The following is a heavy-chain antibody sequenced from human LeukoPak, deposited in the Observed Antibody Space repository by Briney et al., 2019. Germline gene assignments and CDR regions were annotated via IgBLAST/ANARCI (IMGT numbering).Heavy chain of an antibody. V-gene: IGHV4-59*08. CDR2: IYYSGST. J-gene: IGHJ4*02. CDR3: ARHGYSSSWYVHFDY. Sequence: PSETLSLTCTVPGGSIRSYYWSWIRQPPGKGLEWIGYIYYSGSTNYNPSLKSRVTISVDTSKNQFSLKLSSVTAADTAVYYCARHGYSSSWYVHFDYWGQGTLVTVSS. D-gene: IGHD6-13*01. CDR1: GGSIRSYY.